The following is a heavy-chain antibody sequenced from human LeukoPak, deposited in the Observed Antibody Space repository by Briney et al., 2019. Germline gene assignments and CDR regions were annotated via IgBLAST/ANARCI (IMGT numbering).Heavy chain of an antibody. CDR1: GGSISSYY. CDR3: AREGFSCPNWFDP. V-gene: IGHV4-59*12. J-gene: IGHJ5*02. CDR2: IYYSGST. Sequence: SETLSLTCTVSGGSISSYYWSWIRQPPGKGLEWIGYIYYSGSTNYNPSLKSRVTISVDTSKNHFSLNMDSVTAADTAVYYCAREGFSCPNWFDPWGQGTQVAVSS.